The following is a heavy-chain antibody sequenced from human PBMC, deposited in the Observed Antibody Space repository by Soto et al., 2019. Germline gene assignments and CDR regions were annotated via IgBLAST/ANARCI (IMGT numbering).Heavy chain of an antibody. V-gene: IGHV4-61*01. CDR3: ARDTGIVVVPAAIRIRGSWFDP. CDR2: IYYSGST. Sequence: SETLSLTCTVSGGSVSSGSYYWSWIRQPPGKGLEWIGHIYYSGSTNYNPSLKSRVTISVDTSKNQFSLKLSSVTAADTAVYYCARDTGIVVVPAAIRIRGSWFDPWGQGPLVTVSS. CDR1: GGSVSSGSYY. D-gene: IGHD2-2*02. J-gene: IGHJ5*02.